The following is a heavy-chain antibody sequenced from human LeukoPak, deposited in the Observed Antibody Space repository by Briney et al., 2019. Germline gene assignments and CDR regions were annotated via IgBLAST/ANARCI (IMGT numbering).Heavy chain of an antibody. Sequence: SVTVSCKASGFTFTSSAVQWVRQARGQRLEWIGWIVVGSGNTNYAQKFQERVTITRDMSTSTAYMELSSLRSEDTAVYYCAADPSGRYYDSSGYYVYYFDYWGQGTLVTVSS. D-gene: IGHD3-22*01. CDR1: GFTFTSSA. V-gene: IGHV1-58*01. CDR2: IVVGSGNT. J-gene: IGHJ4*02. CDR3: AADPSGRYYDSSGYYVYYFDY.